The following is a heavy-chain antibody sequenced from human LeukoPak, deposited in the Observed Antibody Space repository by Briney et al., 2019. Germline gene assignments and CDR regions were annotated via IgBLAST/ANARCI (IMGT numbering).Heavy chain of an antibody. J-gene: IGHJ4*02. CDR3: ARNIQPDY. V-gene: IGHV4-59*01. CDR2: IYYSGST. D-gene: IGHD5-18*01. Sequence: PSETLSLTCTVSGVSISSYYWSWIRQPPGKGLEWIGYIYYSGSTNYNPSLKSRVTISVDTSKNQFSLKLSSVTAADTAVYYCARNIQPDYWGQGTLVTVSS. CDR1: GVSISSYY.